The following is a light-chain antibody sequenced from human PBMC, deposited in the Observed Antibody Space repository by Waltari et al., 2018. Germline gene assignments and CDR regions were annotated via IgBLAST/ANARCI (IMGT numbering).Light chain of an antibody. V-gene: IGKV3-15*01. CDR3: QQYSTWPRVT. J-gene: IGKJ4*01. CDR1: QSIANN. Sequence: EIVMTQSPATLSVSPGARASLSCRASQSIANNLAWYQQKPGQPHRLLIYGASNMATDIPARVSASASAADFTLTITSLQSEDFVVYYCQQYSTWPRVTFGGGTKVEIK. CDR2: GAS.